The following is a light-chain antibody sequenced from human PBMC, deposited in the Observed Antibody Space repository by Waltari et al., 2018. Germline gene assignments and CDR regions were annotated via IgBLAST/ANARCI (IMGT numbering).Light chain of an antibody. CDR3: SSYRRCSTLV. CDR1: SRYVGTYNF. Sequence: QSALTQPAAVSGSPGQTITSSCTGTSRYVGTYNFISGYQQQPGLAPRLTIYVVSNPPLGIPNRFAGSKSGKTASLTISGLQAEDEADYYCSSYRRCSTLVFGGRTQLTV. CDR2: VVS. J-gene: IGLJ2*01. V-gene: IGLV2-14*01.